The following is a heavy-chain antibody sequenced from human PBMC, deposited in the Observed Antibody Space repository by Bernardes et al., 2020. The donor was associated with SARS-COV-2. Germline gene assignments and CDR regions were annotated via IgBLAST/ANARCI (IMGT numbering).Heavy chain of an antibody. J-gene: IGHJ6*02. V-gene: IGHV1-2*02. Sequence: ASVTVSCNASGYTFTGYYIHWVRQAPGQGLEWMGWINPNICGTIYAQKFQGRVTMTRDTSISTAYMELSRLRSDDTAMYYCALPPSNYDRYGMDVWGQGTTVTVSS. CDR1: GYTFTGYY. D-gene: IGHD3-22*01. CDR2: INPNICGT. CDR3: ALPPSNYDRYGMDV.